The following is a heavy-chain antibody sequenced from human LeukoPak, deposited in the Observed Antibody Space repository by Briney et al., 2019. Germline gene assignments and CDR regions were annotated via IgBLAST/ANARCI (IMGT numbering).Heavy chain of an antibody. CDR2: ISAYNGNT. D-gene: IGHD1-26*01. V-gene: IGHV1-18*01. J-gene: IGHJ4*02. CDR3: ARAQPRYSGSSTHFDY. CDR1: GYTFTSYD. Sequence: ASVKVSCKASGYTFTSYDISWVRQAPGQGLEWVGWISAYNGNTNYAQKLQGRVTMTTDTSTSTAYMELRSLRSDDTAVYYCARAQPRYSGSSTHFDYWGQGTLVTVSS.